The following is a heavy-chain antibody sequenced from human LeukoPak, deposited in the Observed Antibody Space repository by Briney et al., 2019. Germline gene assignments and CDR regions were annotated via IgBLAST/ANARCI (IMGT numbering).Heavy chain of an antibody. V-gene: IGHV3-74*01. CDR3: ARTAAGPEY. CDR1: GFTISSYW. J-gene: IGHJ4*02. D-gene: IGHD6-19*01. CDR2: ISSDGSTT. Sequence: QPGGSPRLPRVAPGFTISSYWMHWVRQAPGKGLVWVSRISSDGSTTNYADSVKGRFTISRDNAKNTLYLQMNSLTGEDTAVYFCARTAAGPEYWGQGTRVTVSS.